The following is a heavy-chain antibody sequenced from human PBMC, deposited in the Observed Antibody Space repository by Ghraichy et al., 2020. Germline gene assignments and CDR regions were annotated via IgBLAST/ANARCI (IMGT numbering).Heavy chain of an antibody. V-gene: IGHV3-30*04. D-gene: IGHD3-16*01. J-gene: IGHJ4*02. CDR3: ARDLAFYFDY. CDR1: GFTFSSYA. CDR2: ISYDGSNK. Sequence: LSLTCAASGFTFSSYAMHWVRQAPGKGLEWVAVISYDGSNKYYADSVKGRFTISRDNSKNTLYLQMNSLRAEDTAVYYCARDLAFYFDYWGQGTLVTVSS.